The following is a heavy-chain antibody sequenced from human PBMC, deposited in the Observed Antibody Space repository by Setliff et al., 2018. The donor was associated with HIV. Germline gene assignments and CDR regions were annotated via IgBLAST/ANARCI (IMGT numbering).Heavy chain of an antibody. Sequence: SETLSLTCAVYGGSFSGHSWTWIRQPPGKGLEWIGEISDSGTTNYNPSLKSRVTISVDTSKIQFSLNLNSVTAADTAVYYCARAKLGWRPYAMDVWGQGTAVTVSS. D-gene: IGHD6-13*01. CDR1: GGSFSGHS. CDR3: ARAKLGWRPYAMDV. V-gene: IGHV4-34*01. CDR2: ISDSGTT. J-gene: IGHJ6*02.